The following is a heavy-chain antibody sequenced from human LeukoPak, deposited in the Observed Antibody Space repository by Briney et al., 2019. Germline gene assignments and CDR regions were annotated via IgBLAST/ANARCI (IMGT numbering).Heavy chain of an antibody. J-gene: IGHJ4*02. CDR3: ARDQAGIAVAGLDY. V-gene: IGHV1-18*01. D-gene: IGHD6-19*01. Sequence: GASVKVSCKASGYTFTSYGISWVRQAPGQGLEWMGWISAYNGNTNYAQKFQGRVTMTRDTSTSTVYMELSSLRSEDTAVYYCARDQAGIAVAGLDYWGQGTLVTVSS. CDR2: ISAYNGNT. CDR1: GYTFTSYG.